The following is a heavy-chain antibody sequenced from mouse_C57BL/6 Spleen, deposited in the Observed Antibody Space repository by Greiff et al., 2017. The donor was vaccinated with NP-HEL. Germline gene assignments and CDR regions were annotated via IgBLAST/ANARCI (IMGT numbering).Heavy chain of an antibody. J-gene: IGHJ3*01. Sequence: EVQRVESGGGLVKPGGSLKLSCAASGFTFSDYGMHWVRQAPEKGLEWVAYISSGSSTIYYADTVKGRFTISRDNAKNTLFLQMTSLRSEDTAMYYCARPKETTMSRAWFACWGQGTLVTVSA. CDR2: ISSGSSTI. CDR3: ARPKETTMSRAWFAC. CDR1: GFTFSDYG. V-gene: IGHV5-17*01. D-gene: IGHD2-4*01.